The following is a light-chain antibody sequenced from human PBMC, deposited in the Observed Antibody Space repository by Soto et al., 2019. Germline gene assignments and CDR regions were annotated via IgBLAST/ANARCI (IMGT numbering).Light chain of an antibody. Sequence: DIQMTQSPSSLSASVGDRVTITCRASQTISIFLNWYQQKPGKAPKLLIYGASTLQGGVPSRFSGSGSGTDFTLTISRLQPEDFAVYYCHHYGSSPLTFGQGTRLEIK. CDR2: GAS. J-gene: IGKJ5*01. V-gene: IGKV1-39*01. CDR3: HHYGSSPLT. CDR1: QTISIF.